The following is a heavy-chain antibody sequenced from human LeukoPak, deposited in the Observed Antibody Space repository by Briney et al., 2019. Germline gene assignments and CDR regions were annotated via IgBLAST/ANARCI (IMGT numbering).Heavy chain of an antibody. Sequence: GGSLRLSCAASGFTFSSYSMNWVRQAPGKGLEWVSSISSSSSYIYYADSVKGRFTISRDNAKNSLYLQINSLRAEDTAVYYCARGSPSPDESIDYWGQGTLVTVSS. J-gene: IGHJ4*02. CDR3: ARGSPSPDESIDY. CDR2: ISSSSSYI. V-gene: IGHV3-21*01. CDR1: GFTFSSYS. D-gene: IGHD1-14*01.